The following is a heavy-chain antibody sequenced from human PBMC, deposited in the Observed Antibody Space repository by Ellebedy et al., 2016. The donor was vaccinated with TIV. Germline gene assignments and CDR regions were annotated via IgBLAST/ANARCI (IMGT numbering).Heavy chain of an antibody. Sequence: SVKVSXXASGGTFSSYAISWVRQAPGQGLEWMGGIIPIFGTANYAQKFQGRVTMTTDTSTSTAYMELRSLRSDDTAVYYCASLTPRLRTYGMDVWGQGTTVTVSS. CDR1: GGTFSSYA. CDR3: ASLTPRLRTYGMDV. V-gene: IGHV1-69*05. D-gene: IGHD1/OR15-1a*01. J-gene: IGHJ6*02. CDR2: IIPIFGTA.